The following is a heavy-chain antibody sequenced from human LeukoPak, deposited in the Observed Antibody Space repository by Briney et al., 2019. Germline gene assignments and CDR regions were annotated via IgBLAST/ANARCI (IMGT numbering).Heavy chain of an antibody. CDR2: FDPEDGET. D-gene: IGHD3-9*01. V-gene: IGHV1-24*01. Sequence: ASVKVSCKVSGYTLTELSMHWVRQAPGKGLEWMGGFDPEDGETIYAQKFQGRVTMTEDTSTDTAYMELSSLRSEDTAVYYCGAWDILNGFSAFDYWGQGTLVTVSS. J-gene: IGHJ4*02. CDR1: GYTLTELS. CDR3: GAWDILNGFSAFDY.